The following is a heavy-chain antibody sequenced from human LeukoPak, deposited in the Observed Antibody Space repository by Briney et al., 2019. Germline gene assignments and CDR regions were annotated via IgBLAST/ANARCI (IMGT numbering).Heavy chain of an antibody. CDR1: GFTFSSYW. J-gene: IGHJ4*02. CDR2: IKQDGSEK. Sequence: GGSLRRSCAASGFTFSSYWMSWVRQAPGKGLEWVANIKQDGSEKYYVDSVKGRFTISRDNAKNSLYLQMNSLRAEDTAVYYCARDQAPTYYYDFWSGYIDYWGQGTLVTVSS. V-gene: IGHV3-7*01. CDR3: ARDQAPTYYYDFWSGYIDY. D-gene: IGHD3-3*01.